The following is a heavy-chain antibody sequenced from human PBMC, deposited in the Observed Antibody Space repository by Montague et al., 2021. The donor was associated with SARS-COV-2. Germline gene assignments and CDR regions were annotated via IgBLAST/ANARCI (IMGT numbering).Heavy chain of an antibody. V-gene: IGHV4-39*01. D-gene: IGHD6-13*01. J-gene: IGHJ4*02. CDR2: INYSGTT. CDR1: GGSITDRTYY. Sequence: SETLSLTCGVSGGSITDRTYYWGCIRQSPGKGLEWIGAINYSGTTXYNPSLKSRVTIYLDTAKNQFSLKMTSVTAADTAVYYCARHWGIAAAGNWGQGTLVTVSS. CDR3: ARHWGIAAAGN.